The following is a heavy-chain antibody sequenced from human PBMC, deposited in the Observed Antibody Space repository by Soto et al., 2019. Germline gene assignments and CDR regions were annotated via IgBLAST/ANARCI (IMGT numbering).Heavy chain of an antibody. Sequence: GSLRPSCAACWFAVQGDYMGWVRQAPGKGLEWVSVIFGGGTTYYSDSVKGRFTISRDNSKNTVFLQMNSLRAEDTAVYYCVRTSSYWGQGTRVTVSS. V-gene: IGHV3-53*01. D-gene: IGHD2-2*01. CDR2: IFGGGTT. CDR3: VRTSSY. CDR1: WFAVQGDY. J-gene: IGHJ4*02.